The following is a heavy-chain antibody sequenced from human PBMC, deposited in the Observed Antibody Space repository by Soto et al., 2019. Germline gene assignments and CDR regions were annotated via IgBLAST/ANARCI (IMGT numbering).Heavy chain of an antibody. CDR1: GFTFSSYG. V-gene: IGHV3-33*01. D-gene: IGHD2-15*01. CDR2: IWYDGSNK. J-gene: IGHJ4*01. Sequence: QVQLVESGGGVVQPGRSLRLSCAASGFTFSSYGMHWVRQAPGKGLEWVAVIWYDGSNKYYADSVKGRFTISRDNSKNTLYLQMNSLRAEDTAVYYCARGSRNLVALDYWGYGTLGTVSS. CDR3: ARGSRNLVALDY.